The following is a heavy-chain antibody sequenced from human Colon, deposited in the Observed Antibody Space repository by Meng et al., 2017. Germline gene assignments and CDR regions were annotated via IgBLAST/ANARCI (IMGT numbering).Heavy chain of an antibody. V-gene: IGHV3-7*01. CDR2: INRDGGKI. CDR1: GFTFSSYW. Sequence: GESLKISCAASGFTFSSYWMTWVRQAPEKGLEWVANINRDGGKIDYADSVKGRFTISRDNAKSSLYLQMNSLIVEDTAVYYCARDPEIALAGQGEDAFDLWGQGTMVTVSS. CDR3: ARDPEIALAGQGEDAFDL. J-gene: IGHJ3*01. D-gene: IGHD6-19*01.